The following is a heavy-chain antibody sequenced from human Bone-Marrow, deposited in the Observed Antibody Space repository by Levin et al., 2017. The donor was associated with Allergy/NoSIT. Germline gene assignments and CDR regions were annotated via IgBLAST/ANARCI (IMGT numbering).Heavy chain of an antibody. CDR3: ARGGGYETGDVLDI. CDR2: INPNNGDT. Sequence: ASVKVSCKTSGYNFTAYYIHWVRQAPGQGLEWMGRINPNNGDTDHAQNFQDRVTMTRDTYISTAYMELSRLRSDDTAVYYCARGGGYETGDVLDIWGQGTMVSVSS. CDR1: GYNFTAYY. D-gene: IGHD5-12*01. V-gene: IGHV1-2*06. J-gene: IGHJ3*02.